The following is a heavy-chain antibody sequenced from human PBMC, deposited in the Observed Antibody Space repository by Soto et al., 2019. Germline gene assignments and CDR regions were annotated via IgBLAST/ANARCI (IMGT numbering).Heavy chain of an antibody. J-gene: IGHJ4*02. V-gene: IGHV4-39*01. CDR2: IYYRGNA. D-gene: IGHD3-9*01. Sequence: TLETLSLTCPVADESINSDKYYWGWIRQPPGKGLEWIGSIYYRGNAYYNPSLQTRVTISLDKSKSQFSLKLNSVTAADSAVYFCARLEGLATISYYFDFWGPGALVTVSS. CDR1: DESINSDKYY. CDR3: ARLEGLATISYYFDF.